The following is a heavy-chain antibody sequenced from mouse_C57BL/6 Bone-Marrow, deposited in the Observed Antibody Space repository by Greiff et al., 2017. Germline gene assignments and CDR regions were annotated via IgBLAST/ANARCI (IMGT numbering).Heavy chain of an antibody. Sequence: VQLQQSGAELVRPGASVKLSCTASGFNIKDDYMHWVKQRPEQGLEWIGWIDPENGDTEYASKFQGKATITADTSSNTAYLQLSSLTSEDTAVYDCTTQYYGSYWGQGTTLTVSS. J-gene: IGHJ2*01. CDR2: IDPENGDT. CDR3: TTQYYGSY. CDR1: GFNIKDDY. V-gene: IGHV14-4*01. D-gene: IGHD1-1*01.